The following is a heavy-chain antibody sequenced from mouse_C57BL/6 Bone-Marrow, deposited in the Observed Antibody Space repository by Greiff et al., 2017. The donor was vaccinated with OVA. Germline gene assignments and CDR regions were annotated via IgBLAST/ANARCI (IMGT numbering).Heavy chain of an antibody. CDR1: GYTFTSYW. V-gene: IGHV1-69*01. CDR2: IDPSDSYT. D-gene: IGHD4-1*01. Sequence: QVQLQQPGAELVMPGASVKLSCKASGYTFTSYWMHWVKQRPGQGLEWIGEIDPSDSYTNYNQKFKGKSTLTVDKSSSTAYMQLSSLPSEDSAVYYCARLTGFYAMDYWGQGTSGTVSS. CDR3: ARLTGFYAMDY. J-gene: IGHJ4*01.